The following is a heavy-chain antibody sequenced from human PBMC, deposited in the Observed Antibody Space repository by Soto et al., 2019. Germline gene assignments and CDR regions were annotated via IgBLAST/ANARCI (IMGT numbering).Heavy chain of an antibody. V-gene: IGHV3-21*01. D-gene: IGHD6-25*01. CDR3: AREGSGSSPWFDP. CDR2: ISSSSSYI. CDR1: GFTFSSYS. Sequence: GGSLRLSCAASGFTFSSYSMNWVRQAPGKGLEWVSSISSSSSYIYYADSVKGRFTISRDNAKNSLYLQMNSLRAEDTAVYYCAREGSGSSPWFDPWGQGALVTVSS. J-gene: IGHJ5*02.